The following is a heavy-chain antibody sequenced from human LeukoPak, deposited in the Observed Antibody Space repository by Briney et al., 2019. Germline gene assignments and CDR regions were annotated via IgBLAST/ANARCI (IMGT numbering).Heavy chain of an antibody. J-gene: IGHJ4*02. CDR3: GRGHWGLDY. CDR2: ISNSGSSI. Sequence: PGGSLRLSCAASGFTFSDSYMTWIGQAPGKGVEWVSYISNSGSSIYYADSVKGRFTTSRDNAKSSLYLQMNSLRAEDTAVYYCGRGHWGLDYWGQGALVTVSS. V-gene: IGHV3-11*04. D-gene: IGHD7-27*01. CDR1: GFTFSDSY.